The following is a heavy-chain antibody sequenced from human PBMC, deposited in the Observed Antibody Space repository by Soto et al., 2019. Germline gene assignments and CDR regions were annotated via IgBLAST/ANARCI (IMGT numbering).Heavy chain of an antibody. CDR1: GFTFSSYA. D-gene: IGHD6-19*01. Sequence: QGQLVYSGGVVGQPGTSLILSGTASGFTFSSYAMHWVRQAPGKGLGWVAAISYDGSMESYADSVKGRFTVSRDNSVNTFPLQMVRLRPADTSLFSCPRLDKISSGGSWGQGTLVTVSS. V-gene: IGHV3-30-3*01. CDR3: PRLDKISSGGS. J-gene: IGHJ4*02. CDR2: ISYDGSME.